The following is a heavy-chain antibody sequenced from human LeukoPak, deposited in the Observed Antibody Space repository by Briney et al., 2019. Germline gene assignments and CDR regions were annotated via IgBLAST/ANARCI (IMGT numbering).Heavy chain of an antibody. CDR3: ANDLHYYVAMDV. CDR2: IGSDNKP. J-gene: IGHJ6*02. CDR1: GLTFSAYA. D-gene: IGHD3-10*02. Sequence: PGGSLRLSCEASGLTFSAYAMTWVRQAPGQGLEWVSSIGSDNKPHYSEYVKGRFAISRDNSKGMLFLQLNSLRAEDTALYYCANDLHYYVAMDVWVRGTTVTVS. V-gene: IGHV3-23*05.